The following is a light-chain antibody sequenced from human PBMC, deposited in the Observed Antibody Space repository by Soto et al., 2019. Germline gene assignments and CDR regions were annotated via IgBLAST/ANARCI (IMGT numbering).Light chain of an antibody. V-gene: IGKV1-12*01. Sequence: DIQMTQSPSSVSASVGDRVTITCRASQGIGSWLAWYQQKPGKAHKLLIYAAYSLQSGVQSRFSGSGSGTDFTLTIRSLQPEDFATYYCQQANRFPITFGQGTRLEIK. CDR3: QQANRFPIT. J-gene: IGKJ5*01. CDR2: AAY. CDR1: QGIGSW.